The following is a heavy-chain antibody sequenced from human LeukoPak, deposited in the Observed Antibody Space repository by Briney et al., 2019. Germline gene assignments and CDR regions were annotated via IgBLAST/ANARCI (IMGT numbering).Heavy chain of an antibody. CDR1: GFTFSSYG. CDR3: ARWNSNWFDP. V-gene: IGHV3-33*05. D-gene: IGHD1-7*01. Sequence: SLRLSCAASGFTFSSYGMHWVRQAPGKGLEWVTGIPYDGSNKHYSESVKGRLTISRDNSKNTLDLQMNSLTAEDTAVYYCARWNSNWFDPWGQGTLVTVSS. J-gene: IGHJ5*02. CDR2: IPYDGSNK.